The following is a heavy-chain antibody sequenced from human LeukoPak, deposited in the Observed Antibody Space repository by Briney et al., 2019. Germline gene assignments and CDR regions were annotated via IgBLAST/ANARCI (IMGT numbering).Heavy chain of an antibody. CDR3: ARLGRDYYGSGSYYSPFDY. J-gene: IGHJ4*02. Sequence: GESLKISCKGPGYSFTSYWIGWVRQMPGKGLEWMGIIYPGDSDTRYSPSFQGQVTISADKSISTAYLQWSSLKASDTAMYYCARLGRDYYGSGSYYSPFDYWGQGTLVTVSS. CDR2: IYPGDSDT. D-gene: IGHD3-10*01. V-gene: IGHV5-51*01. CDR1: GYSFTSYW.